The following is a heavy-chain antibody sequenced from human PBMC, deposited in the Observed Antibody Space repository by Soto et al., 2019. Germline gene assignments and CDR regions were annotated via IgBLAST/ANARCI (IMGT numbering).Heavy chain of an antibody. V-gene: IGHV3-30*18. CDR1: GFTFSSYG. J-gene: IGHJ6*02. Sequence: GGSLRLSCAASGFTFSSYGMHWVRQAPGKGLEWVAVISYDGSNKYYADSVRGQFTISRDNSKNTLYLQMNSLRAEDTAVYYCAKSGSSSPDYYYYGMDVWGQGTTVTVSS. D-gene: IGHD6-6*01. CDR3: AKSGSSSPDYYYYGMDV. CDR2: ISYDGSNK.